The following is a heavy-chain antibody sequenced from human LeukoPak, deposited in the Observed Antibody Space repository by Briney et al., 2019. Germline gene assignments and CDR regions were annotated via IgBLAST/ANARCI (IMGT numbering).Heavy chain of an antibody. CDR3: ARQETSSYNGAFDI. V-gene: IGHV3-7*01. D-gene: IGHD1-26*01. J-gene: IGHJ3*02. Sequence: GGSLRLSCAASGFNFRSYWMSWVRQAPGKGLEWVANIKKDGSEMYYVDSVKGRFTISRDNAKNSLYLQMNSLRADDTAVYHCARQETSSYNGAFDIWGQGTMVTVSS. CDR1: GFNFRSYW. CDR2: IKKDGSEM.